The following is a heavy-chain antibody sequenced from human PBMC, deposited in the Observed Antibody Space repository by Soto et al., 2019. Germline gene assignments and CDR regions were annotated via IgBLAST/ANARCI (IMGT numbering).Heavy chain of an antibody. CDR1: GGSISSYY. CDR2: IYYSGST. D-gene: IGHD3-22*01. J-gene: IGHJ4*02. Sequence: QVQLQESGPGLVKPSETLSLTCTVSGGSISSYYWSWIRQPPGKGLEWIGYIYYSGSTNYNPSLKSRVTISVDTSKHQFALKLSSVSAADTAVYYCAREPRYYDGSGYFDYWGQGTLVTVSS. V-gene: IGHV4-59*01. CDR3: AREPRYYDGSGYFDY.